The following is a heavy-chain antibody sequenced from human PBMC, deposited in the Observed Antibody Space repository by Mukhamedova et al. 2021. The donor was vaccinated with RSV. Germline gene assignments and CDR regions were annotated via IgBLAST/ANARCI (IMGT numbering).Heavy chain of an antibody. J-gene: IGHJ4*02. CDR3: AGSITMVRGVIWSFDY. Sequence: GSTNYNPSLKSRVTISVDTSKNQFSLKLSSVTAADTAVYYCAGSITMVRGVIWSFDYLGQGTLVTVSS. V-gene: IGHV4-59*01. CDR2: GST. D-gene: IGHD3-10*01.